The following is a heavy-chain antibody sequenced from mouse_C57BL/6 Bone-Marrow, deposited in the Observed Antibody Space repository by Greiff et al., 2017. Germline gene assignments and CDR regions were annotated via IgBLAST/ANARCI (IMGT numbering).Heavy chain of an antibody. CDR1: GFTFSSYG. CDR2: ISSGGSYT. J-gene: IGHJ1*03. V-gene: IGHV5-6*01. Sequence: EVHLVESGGDLVKPGGSLKLSCAASGFTFSSYGMSWVRQTPDQRLEWVATISSGGSYTYYPDSVKGRFTISRDNAKNTLYLQMSSLKSEDTAMYYGARHEDGSSYNWYFDVWGTGTTVTVSS. CDR3: ARHEDGSSYNWYFDV. D-gene: IGHD1-1*01.